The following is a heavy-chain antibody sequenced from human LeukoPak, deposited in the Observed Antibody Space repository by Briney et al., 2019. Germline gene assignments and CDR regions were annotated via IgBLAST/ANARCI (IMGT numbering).Heavy chain of an antibody. J-gene: IGHJ4*02. Sequence: GGSLRLSCAASGFTFSSYGMHWVRQAPGKGLEWVAVIWYDGSNKYYADSVKGRFTISRDNSKNTLYLQMNSLRAEDTAVYYCARAGNIAVAGTERCIDYWGQGTLVTVSS. V-gene: IGHV3-33*01. D-gene: IGHD6-19*01. CDR1: GFTFSSYG. CDR3: ARAGNIAVAGTERCIDY. CDR2: IWYDGSNK.